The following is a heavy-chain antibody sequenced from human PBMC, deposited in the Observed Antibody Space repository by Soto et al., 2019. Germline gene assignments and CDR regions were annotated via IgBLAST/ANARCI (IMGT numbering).Heavy chain of an antibody. CDR2: ITSSGTTV. D-gene: IGHD6-13*01. Sequence: EVHLVESGGGLVQPGGSLRLSCAASGFTFSSYSLNWVRQAPGKGLEWVSYITSSGTTVYYADSVRGRFTISRDNAQNSLYLQMNSLRDDGTAVYYCARGSSNWAYYFDVWGQGTRVTVSS. V-gene: IGHV3-48*02. J-gene: IGHJ4*02. CDR3: ARGSSNWAYYFDV. CDR1: GFTFSSYS.